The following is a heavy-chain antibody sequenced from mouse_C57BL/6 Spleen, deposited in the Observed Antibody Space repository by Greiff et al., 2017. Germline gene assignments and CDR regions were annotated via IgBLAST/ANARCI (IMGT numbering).Heavy chain of an antibody. J-gene: IGHJ2*02. CDR1: GFNIKDYY. Sequence: EVQLQQSGAELVRPGASVKLSCTASGFNIKDYYMHWVKQRPEKGLEWIGRIDPEDGDTEYAPKFQGKATMTADTSTNTAYLQLSSLTSEDTAVYYCTGSPITAAVDYWGQGTSLTVSS. CDR3: TGSPITAAVDY. D-gene: IGHD2-4*01. CDR2: IDPEDGDT. V-gene: IGHV14-1*01.